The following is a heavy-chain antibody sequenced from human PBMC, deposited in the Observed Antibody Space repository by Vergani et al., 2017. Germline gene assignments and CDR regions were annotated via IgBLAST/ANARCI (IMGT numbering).Heavy chain of an antibody. V-gene: IGHV3-48*01. CDR1: GFTFSSYS. CDR3: ARDRSRSYGGYYYYYGMDV. D-gene: IGHD6-13*01. Sequence: EVQLVESGGGLVQPGGSLRLFCAVSGFTFSSYSMNWVRQAPGKGLEWVSYISSSSSTIYYADSVKGRFTISRDNAKNSLYLQMNSLRAEDTAVYYCARDRSRSYGGYYYYYGMDVWGQGTTVTVSS. J-gene: IGHJ6*02. CDR2: ISSSSSTI.